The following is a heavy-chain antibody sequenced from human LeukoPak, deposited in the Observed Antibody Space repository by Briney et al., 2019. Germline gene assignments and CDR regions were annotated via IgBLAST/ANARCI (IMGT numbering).Heavy chain of an antibody. Sequence: ASVKVSCKTSGYSEDFYGITWVRQVAGQGLEWMGWISAQHGQTEYAPNSQDRVTMTTDTYTNTAYMELRSLRSDDTAVYYCAGSLGYCTSNVCYLKYWGQGTLVTVSS. CDR1: GYSEDFYG. CDR2: ISAQHGQT. D-gene: IGHD2-8*01. CDR3: AGSLGYCTSNVCYLKY. J-gene: IGHJ4*02. V-gene: IGHV1-18*01.